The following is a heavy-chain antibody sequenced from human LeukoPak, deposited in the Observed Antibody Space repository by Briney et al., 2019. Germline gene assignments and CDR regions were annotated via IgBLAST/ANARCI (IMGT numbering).Heavy chain of an antibody. CDR2: ISPNSNDI. D-gene: IGHD6-25*01. CDR1: EFTFSSYS. CDR3: SRDPRLLDY. V-gene: IGHV3-21*05. Sequence: GGSLRLSCAGSEFTFSSYSMHWVRRAPGKGLEWIIYISPNSNDISYADSVKGRFTISRDNAKNSLYLQMNSLTVEDTGVYYCSRDPRLLDYWGQGSLVTVSS. J-gene: IGHJ4*02.